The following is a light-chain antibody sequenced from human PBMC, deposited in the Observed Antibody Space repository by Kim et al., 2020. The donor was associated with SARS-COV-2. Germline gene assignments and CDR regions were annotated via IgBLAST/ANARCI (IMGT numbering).Light chain of an antibody. Sequence: QSALTQPASVSGSPGQSITVSCSGTHGDVGGYNYVSWYQRHPDRAPQLIIYDVDNRPSGVSNRFSGSKSGNTASLTISGLQAEDEAHYYCSSYTSSSTVIFGGGTKVTVL. CDR2: DVD. CDR1: HGDVGGYNY. CDR3: SSYTSSSTVI. V-gene: IGLV2-14*03. J-gene: IGLJ2*01.